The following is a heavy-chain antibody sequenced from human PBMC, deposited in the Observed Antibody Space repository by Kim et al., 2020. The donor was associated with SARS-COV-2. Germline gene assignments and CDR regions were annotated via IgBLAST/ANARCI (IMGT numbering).Heavy chain of an antibody. CDR2: IYSGGST. CDR1: GFTVSSNY. V-gene: IGHV3-66*01. D-gene: IGHD4-4*01. J-gene: IGHJ6*02. CDR3: AREREIPEHDYSNYDHKGYYYYGMDV. Sequence: GGSLRLSCAASGFTVSSNYMSWVRQAPGKGLEWVSVIYSGGSTYYADSVKGRFTISRDNSKNTLYLQMNSLRAEDTAVYYCAREREIPEHDYSNYDHKGYYYYGMDVWGQGTTVTVSS.